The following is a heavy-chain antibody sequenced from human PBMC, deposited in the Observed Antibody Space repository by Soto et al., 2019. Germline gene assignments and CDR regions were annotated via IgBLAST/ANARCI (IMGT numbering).Heavy chain of an antibody. Sequence: TGGSLRLSCAASGFTVSSNYMSWVRQAPGKGLEWVSVIYSGGSTYYADSVKGRFTISRDNSKNTLYLQMNSLRAEDTAVYYCARGTSYYDSSGYTRRPFDYWGQGTLVTVSS. D-gene: IGHD3-22*01. V-gene: IGHV3-53*01. CDR2: IYSGGST. CDR3: ARGTSYYDSSGYTRRPFDY. J-gene: IGHJ4*02. CDR1: GFTVSSNY.